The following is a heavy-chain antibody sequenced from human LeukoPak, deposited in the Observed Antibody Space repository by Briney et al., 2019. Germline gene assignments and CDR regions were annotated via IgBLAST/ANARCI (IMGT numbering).Heavy chain of an antibody. J-gene: IGHJ4*02. CDR3: TTGVFNYDSSGYYLRYFDY. V-gene: IGHV3-15*01. D-gene: IGHD3-22*01. CDR1: GFTFSNAW. CDR2: IKSKTDGGTT. Sequence: PGGSLRLSCAASGFTFSNAWMSWVRQAPGKGLEWVGRIKSKTDGGTTDYAAPVKGRFTISRDDSKNTLYLQMNSLKTEDTAVYYCTTGVFNYDSSGYYLRYFDYWGQGTLVTVSS.